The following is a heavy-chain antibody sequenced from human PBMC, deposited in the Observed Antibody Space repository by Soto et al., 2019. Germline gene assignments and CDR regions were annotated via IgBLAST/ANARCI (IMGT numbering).Heavy chain of an antibody. CDR2: INPSGGSS. Sequence: ASVRVSCKAYGYTFPSYYIHLVRQAPGQGHEWLGIINPSGGSSSYAQKFHGRVTMTRHTSTRTVYMELSRLRFEDKAVYYCARVRVDKSMVNHYYGMFVWGQGTT. V-gene: IGHV1-46*01. CDR1: GYTFPSYY. CDR3: ARVRVDKSMVNHYYGMFV. J-gene: IGHJ6*02. D-gene: IGHD5-18*01.